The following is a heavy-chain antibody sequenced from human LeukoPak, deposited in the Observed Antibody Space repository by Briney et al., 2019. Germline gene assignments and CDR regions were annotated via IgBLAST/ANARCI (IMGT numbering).Heavy chain of an antibody. CDR1: GGSFSGYY. D-gene: IGHD2-2*01. V-gene: IGHV4-34*01. CDR3: ARGRGEIVVVPAAILIRWFDP. Sequence: SETLSLTCAVYGGSFSGYYWSWIRQPPGKGLEWIGEINHGGSTNYNPSLKSRVTISVDTSKNQFSLKLSSVTAADTAVYYCARGRGEIVVVPAAILIRWFDPWGQGTLVTVSS. CDR2: INHGGST. J-gene: IGHJ5*02.